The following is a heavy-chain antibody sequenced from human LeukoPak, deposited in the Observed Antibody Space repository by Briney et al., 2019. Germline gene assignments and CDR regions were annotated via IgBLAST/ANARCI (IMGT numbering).Heavy chain of an antibody. CDR1: GGTFSSYA. CDR3: ASHDSSGYYRHDGYFDL. V-gene: IGHV1-69*05. CDR2: IIPIFGTA. D-gene: IGHD3-22*01. Sequence: SVKVSCKASGGTFSSYAISWVRQAPGQGLEWMGRIIPIFGTANYAQRFQGRVTITTDESTSTAYMELSSLRSEDTAVYYCASHDSSGYYRHDGYFDLWGRGTLVTVSS. J-gene: IGHJ2*01.